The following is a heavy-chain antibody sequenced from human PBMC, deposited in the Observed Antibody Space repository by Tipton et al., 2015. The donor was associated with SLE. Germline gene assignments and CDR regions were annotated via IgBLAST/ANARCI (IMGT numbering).Heavy chain of an antibody. CDR3: ARDPIWREGSVY. J-gene: IGHJ4*02. CDR1: GDSLRGSTYY. V-gene: IGHV4-39*02. Sequence: TLSLTCVVSGDSLRGSTYYWSWIRQPPGTGPEWIGSVYSSGSTYYNPSLESRVTISVDTSKNQFSLKLNSVTAADTAVYYCARDPIWREGSVYWGQGTPVTVSS. CDR2: VYSSGST.